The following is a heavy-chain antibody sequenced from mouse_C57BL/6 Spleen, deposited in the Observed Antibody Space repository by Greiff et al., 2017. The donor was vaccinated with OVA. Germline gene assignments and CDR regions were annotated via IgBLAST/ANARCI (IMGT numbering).Heavy chain of an antibody. Sequence: VQLKQSGPELVKPGASVKISCKASGYSFTGYYMNWVKQSPEKSLEWIGEINPSTGGTTYNQKFKAKATLTVDKSSSTAYMQLKSLTSEDSAVDYWARSDDDYSVDYWGQGTTLTVSS. CDR3: ARSDDDYSVDY. CDR1: GYSFTGYY. J-gene: IGHJ2*01. D-gene: IGHD2-3*01. V-gene: IGHV1-42*01. CDR2: INPSTGGT.